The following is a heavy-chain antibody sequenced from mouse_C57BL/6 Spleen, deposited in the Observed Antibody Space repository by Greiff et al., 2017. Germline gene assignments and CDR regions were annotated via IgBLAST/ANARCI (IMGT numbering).Heavy chain of an antibody. CDR2: ISYDGSN. V-gene: IGHV3-6*01. CDR1: GYSITSGYY. J-gene: IGHJ1*03. CDR3: ARNNPNWYFDV. Sequence: EVKLLESGPGLVKPSQSLSLTCSVTGYSITSGYYWNWIRQFPGNKLEWMGYISYDGSNNYNPSLKNRISITRDTSKNQFFLKLNSVTTEDTATYYCARNNPNWYFDVWGTGTTVTVSS.